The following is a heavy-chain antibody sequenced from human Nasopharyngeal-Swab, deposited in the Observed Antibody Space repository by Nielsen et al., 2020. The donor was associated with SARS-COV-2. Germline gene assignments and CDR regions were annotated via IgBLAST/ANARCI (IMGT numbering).Heavy chain of an antibody. Sequence: SVKVSCKASGGTFSSYAISWVRQAPGQGLEWMGGIIPIFGIANYAQKFQGRVTITADESTSTAYMELSSLRSEDTAVYYCARDVGYYDSSGALATISDYWGQGTLVTVSS. CDR1: GGTFSSYA. V-gene: IGHV1-69*13. CDR2: IIPIFGIA. D-gene: IGHD3-22*01. J-gene: IGHJ4*02. CDR3: ARDVGYYDSSGALATISDY.